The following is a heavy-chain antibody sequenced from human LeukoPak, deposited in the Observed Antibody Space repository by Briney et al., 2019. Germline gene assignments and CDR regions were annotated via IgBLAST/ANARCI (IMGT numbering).Heavy chain of an antibody. CDR2: ISAYNGNT. Sequence: ASVKVSCKASGYTFTSYGISWVRQAPGQGLEWMGWISAYNGNTNYAQKLQGRVTMTTDTSTSTAYMELRSLRSDDTAVCYCAREGDCSSTSCPGIDYYYYYGMDVWGKGTTVTVSS. J-gene: IGHJ6*04. CDR3: AREGDCSSTSCPGIDYYYYYGMDV. D-gene: IGHD2-2*01. V-gene: IGHV1-18*04. CDR1: GYTFTSYG.